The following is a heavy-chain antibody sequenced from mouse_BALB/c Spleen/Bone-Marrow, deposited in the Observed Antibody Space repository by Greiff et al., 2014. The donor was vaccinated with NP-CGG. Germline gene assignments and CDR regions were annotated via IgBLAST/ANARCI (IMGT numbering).Heavy chain of an antibody. CDR1: GYSFTGYN. Sequence: LQESGPELEKPGASVKISCKASGYSFTGYNINWVKQTNGKSLEWIGNIDPYYGGTDYNQKFKGKATLTVDRSSSTAYMQLKSLTSDDSAVYYCARVGDNRHFDVWGAGTTVTVSS. V-gene: IGHV1-39*01. CDR2: IDPYYGGT. D-gene: IGHD3-3*01. CDR3: ARVGDNRHFDV. J-gene: IGHJ1*01.